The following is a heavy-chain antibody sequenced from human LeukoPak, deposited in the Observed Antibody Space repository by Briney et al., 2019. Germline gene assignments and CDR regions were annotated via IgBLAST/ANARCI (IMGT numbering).Heavy chain of an antibody. CDR1: GFTFSSYW. CDR3: ARGRQVDRYYFDY. D-gene: IGHD3/OR15-3a*01. Sequence: GGSLRLSCAPSGFTFSSYWMHWVRQAPGKGLVWVSRINTDGSSTSYADSVKGRFTISRDNAKNTLYLQMNSLRVEDAAVYYCARGRQVDRYYFDYWGQGTLVTVSS. CDR2: INTDGSST. J-gene: IGHJ4*02. V-gene: IGHV3-74*01.